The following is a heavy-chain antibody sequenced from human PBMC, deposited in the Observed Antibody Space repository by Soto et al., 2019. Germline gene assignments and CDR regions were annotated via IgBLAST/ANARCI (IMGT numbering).Heavy chain of an antibody. D-gene: IGHD3-10*01. V-gene: IGHV4-59*08. CDR1: GGSISTYY. CDR3: ARHLKGSGSFYLNVADY. Sequence: QVQLQESGPGLVKPSETLSLTCTVSGGSISTYYWSWIRQPPGKGLEWIGYIYSSGNSNSNPSLKSRGTILVDRSKNQFSLKLSSVTAADTAVYYCARHLKGSGSFYLNVADYWGQGTLVTVSS. J-gene: IGHJ4*02. CDR2: IYSSGNS.